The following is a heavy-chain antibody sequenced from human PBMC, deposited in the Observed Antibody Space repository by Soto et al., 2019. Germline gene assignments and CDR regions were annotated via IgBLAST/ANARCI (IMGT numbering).Heavy chain of an antibody. CDR3: ARGRWTYDFWSGYNYGMDV. V-gene: IGHV4-34*01. Sequence: ETLSLTCAVHGGSFSGYYWSWIRQPPGKGLEWIGEINHSGSTNYNPSLKSRVTISVDTSKNQFSLKLSSVTAADTAVYYCARGRWTYDFWSGYNYGMDVWGQGTTVTVS. CDR1: GGSFSGYY. J-gene: IGHJ6*02. D-gene: IGHD3-3*01. CDR2: INHSGST.